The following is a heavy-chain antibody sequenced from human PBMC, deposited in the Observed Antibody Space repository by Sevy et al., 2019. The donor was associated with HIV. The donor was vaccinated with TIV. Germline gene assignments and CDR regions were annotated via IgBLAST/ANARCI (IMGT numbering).Heavy chain of an antibody. CDR1: GFTFSSYW. D-gene: IGHD7-27*01. J-gene: IGHJ4*02. V-gene: IGHV3-7*01. CDR3: VREGLGGLSYSLDC. CDR2: MKEDGSEK. Sequence: GGSLRLSCAASGFTFSSYWMSWVRQAPGKGLEWVATMKEDGSEKYYVDSVKGRFTITRDNAKNSLYVQMNSLRAEATAVYSCVREGLGGLSYSLDCWGQGTLVTVSS.